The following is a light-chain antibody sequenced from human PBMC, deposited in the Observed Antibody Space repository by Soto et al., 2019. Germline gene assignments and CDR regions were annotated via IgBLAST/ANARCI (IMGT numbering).Light chain of an antibody. CDR1: SSDVGGYNY. CDR2: DVS. CDR3: SSYRSGSTHYV. V-gene: IGLV2-14*01. Sequence: QSVLTQPASVSGSPGQSITISCTGTSSDVGGYNYVSWYQQHPDKAPKVMIYDVSSLPSGVSNRFSGSKSGNMASLTISGLQAEDEADYCCSSYRSGSTHYVFGTGTRSPS. J-gene: IGLJ1*01.